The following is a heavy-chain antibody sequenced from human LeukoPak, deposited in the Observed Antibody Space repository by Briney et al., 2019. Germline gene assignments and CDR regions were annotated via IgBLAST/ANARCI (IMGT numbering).Heavy chain of an antibody. D-gene: IGHD6-13*01. V-gene: IGHV3-30-3*01. Sequence: PGGSLRLSCVASGFTFSTSAMHWVRQAPGKGLEWVTFISYDGSNKYYVDSVRGRFTISRDNSKNTLYLQMNILRAEDTAVYYCARDADGYSSSWYNLDYWGQGTLVTVSS. CDR2: ISYDGSNK. J-gene: IGHJ4*02. CDR3: ARDADGYSSSWYNLDY. CDR1: GFTFSTSA.